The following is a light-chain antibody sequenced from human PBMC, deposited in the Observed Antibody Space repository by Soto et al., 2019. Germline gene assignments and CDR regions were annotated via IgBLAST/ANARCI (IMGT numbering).Light chain of an antibody. CDR2: GAS. V-gene: IGKV3-20*01. J-gene: IGKJ1*01. CDR1: QSISRSY. Sequence: EIVLTQSPGPLSLSPGTRATLSCRASQSISRSYLAWYQQRPGHSPRLLISGASSRATGIPDRFSGSGSGREFTLTISSLEPEDFAVYYCQQYGSSSWTFGQGTKVEIK. CDR3: QQYGSSSWT.